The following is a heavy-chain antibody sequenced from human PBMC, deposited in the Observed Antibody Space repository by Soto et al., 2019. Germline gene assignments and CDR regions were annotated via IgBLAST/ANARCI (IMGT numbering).Heavy chain of an antibody. V-gene: IGHV3-49*03. J-gene: IGHJ3*02. CDR3: AAGGKQWLTDASDI. Sequence: GGSLRLSCTASGFSFADFAMNWFRQAPGKGLEWVGFITSKIYGGTTEYAASVKGRFTISRDDSKSIAYLQMNSLKTEDTAVYFCAAGGKQWLTDASDIWGQGTMVTVSS. CDR1: GFSFADFA. CDR2: ITSKIYGGTT. D-gene: IGHD6-19*01.